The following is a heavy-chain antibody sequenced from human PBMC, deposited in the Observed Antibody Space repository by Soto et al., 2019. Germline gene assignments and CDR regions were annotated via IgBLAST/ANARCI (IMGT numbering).Heavy chain of an antibody. D-gene: IGHD3-22*01. CDR1: GFTFIDHY. CDR3: ARRDYYDSTTFDY. V-gene: IGHV3-72*01. J-gene: IGHJ4*02. CDR2: TRNKANSYTT. Sequence: GSLRLSCAASGFTFIDHYMYCVRQSPGKGLEWVGRTRNKANSYTTEYAASVKGRFTISRDDSKNSLYLQMNSLKTEDTAVYYCARRDYYDSTTFDYWGQGTLVTVSS.